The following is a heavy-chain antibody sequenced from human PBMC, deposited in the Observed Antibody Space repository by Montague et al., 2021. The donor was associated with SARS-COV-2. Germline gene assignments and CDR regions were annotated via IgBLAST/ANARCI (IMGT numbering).Heavy chain of an antibody. V-gene: IGHV4-34*01. J-gene: IGHJ6*03. D-gene: IGHD2-2*01. CDR2: INHSGST. CDR1: GGSFSGYY. CDR3: ARARQDVVVPALGIGAYYYYYYRAV. Sequence: SETLSLTCAVYGGSFSGYYWSWIRQPPGKGLEWIGEINHSGSTNYNPSLKSRVTISVDTSKNQFSLKLSSVTAADTAVYYCARARQDVVVPALGIGAYYYYYYRAVGGKGTTVTASS.